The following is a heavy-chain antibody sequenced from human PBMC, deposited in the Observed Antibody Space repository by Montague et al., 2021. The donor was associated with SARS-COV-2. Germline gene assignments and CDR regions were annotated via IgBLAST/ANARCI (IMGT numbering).Heavy chain of an antibody. CDR2: IDWDDDK. Sequence: PALVKPTQTLTLTCTFSGFSLSTSGMCVSWIRQPPGKALEWLARIDWDDDKYYSTSLKTRLTISKDTPKNQVVLTMTNMDPVDTATYYCARMRIAAAGSPFDIWGQGTMVTVSS. J-gene: IGHJ3*02. V-gene: IGHV2-70*11. CDR3: ARMRIAAAGSPFDI. D-gene: IGHD6-13*01. CDR1: GFSLSTSGMC.